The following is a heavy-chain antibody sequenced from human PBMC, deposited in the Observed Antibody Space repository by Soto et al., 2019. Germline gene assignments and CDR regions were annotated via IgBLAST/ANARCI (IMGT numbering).Heavy chain of an antibody. CDR2: ISGSGGST. CDR1: GFKLRSYA. Sequence: LRLSCAASGFKLRSYAMCRGCQAQGKGLEWVSAISGSGGSTYCADSAKGRFTISRDNSKNTLYLQMNSLRAEDTAVYYCAKGLIGIDPWGHVSLFTVSS. CDR3: AKGLIGIDP. D-gene: IGHD3-16*02. J-gene: IGHJ5*02. V-gene: IGHV3-23*01.